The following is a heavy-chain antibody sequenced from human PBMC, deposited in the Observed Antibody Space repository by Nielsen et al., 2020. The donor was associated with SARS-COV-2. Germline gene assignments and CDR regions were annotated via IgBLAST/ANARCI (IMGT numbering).Heavy chain of an antibody. CDR2: INSDVSST. V-gene: IGHV3-74*01. CDR1: GFTFSSYW. CDR3: ARDLYYDSSGFDY. D-gene: IGHD3-22*01. J-gene: IGHJ4*02. Sequence: GESLKISCAASGFTFSSYWMHWVRQAPGKGLVWVSRINSDVSSTSYADSVKGRFTISRDNAKNTLYLQMNSLRAEDTAVYYCARDLYYDSSGFDYWGQGTLVTVSS.